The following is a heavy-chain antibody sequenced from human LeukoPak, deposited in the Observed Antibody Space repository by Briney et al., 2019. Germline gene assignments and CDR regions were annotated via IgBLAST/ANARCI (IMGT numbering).Heavy chain of an antibody. V-gene: IGHV4-34*01. D-gene: IGHD1-26*01. CDR1: GGSFSGYY. CDR3: ARGLREGAGTYHYYYYMDV. CDR2: INHSGST. J-gene: IGHJ6*03. Sequence: SETLSLTCAVYGGSFSGYYWSWIRQPPGKGLEWIGEINHSGSTNYNPSLKSRVTISVDTSKNQFSLKLSSVTAADTAVYYCARGLREGAGTYHYYYYMDVWGKGTTVTVSS.